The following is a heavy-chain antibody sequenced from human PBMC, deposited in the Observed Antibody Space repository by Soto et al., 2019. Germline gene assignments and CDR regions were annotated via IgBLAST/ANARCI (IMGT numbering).Heavy chain of an antibody. Sequence: QVQLVESGGGVVQPGRSLRLSCAASGLTLSNYAMHWVRQAPGKGLEWVAVISYDGSNRYYADSVKGRFTISRDNSKNTLYLKMNSLRAEDTAVYYCARVTQAVGADYWGQGTLVTVSS. CDR1: GLTLSNYA. D-gene: IGHD6-19*01. V-gene: IGHV3-30-3*01. CDR2: ISYDGSNR. CDR3: ARVTQAVGADY. J-gene: IGHJ4*02.